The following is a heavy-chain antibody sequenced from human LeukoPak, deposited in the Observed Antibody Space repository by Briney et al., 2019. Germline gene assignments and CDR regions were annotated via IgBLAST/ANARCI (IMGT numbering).Heavy chain of an antibody. V-gene: IGHV3-23*01. D-gene: IGHD1-26*01. J-gene: IGHJ4*02. CDR2: IAGNGGST. Sequence: GGSLRLSCAASGFTFGSYAMTWVRQAPGKGLEWVSGIAGNGGSTYYADSVKGRFTISRDNSQNTLYLEMNSLRAEDTAVYYCAKDSGAIVLREIFDYWGRGTLVTVSS. CDR3: AKDSGAIVLREIFDY. CDR1: GFTFGSYA.